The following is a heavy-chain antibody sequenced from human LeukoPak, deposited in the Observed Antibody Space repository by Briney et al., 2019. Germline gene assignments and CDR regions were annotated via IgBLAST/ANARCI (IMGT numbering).Heavy chain of an antibody. CDR2: ISYDGNNQ. V-gene: IGHV3-30*03. CDR3: ARDTYSSGSLDY. Sequence: GGSLRLSCAASGFNFSNFGMHWVRQAPGKGLQWVSLISYDGNNQYSVESVRGRFTISRDNSKNTLYLQMDSLIAEDTAVYYCARDTYSSGSLDYWGQGTLVTVSS. J-gene: IGHJ4*02. CDR1: GFNFSNFG. D-gene: IGHD6-19*01.